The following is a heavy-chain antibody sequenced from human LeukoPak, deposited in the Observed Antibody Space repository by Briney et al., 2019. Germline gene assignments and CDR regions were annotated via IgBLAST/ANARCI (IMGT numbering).Heavy chain of an antibody. D-gene: IGHD3-22*01. V-gene: IGHV4-38-2*02. CDR2: IYHSGST. CDR1: GYSISSGYY. CDR3: ARGGRLLGKFDY. Sequence: PSETLSLTCTVSGYSISSGYYWGWIRRPPGKGLEWIGSIYHSGSTYYNPSLKSRVTISVDTSKNQFSLKLSSVTAADTAVYFCARGGRLLGKFDYWGQGTLVTVSS. J-gene: IGHJ4*02.